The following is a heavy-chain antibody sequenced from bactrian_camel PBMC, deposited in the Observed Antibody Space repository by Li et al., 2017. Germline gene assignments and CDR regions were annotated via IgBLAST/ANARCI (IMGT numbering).Heavy chain of an antibody. V-gene: IGHV3S6*01. CDR3: TTVVAGQGYASKY. CDR2: IYSDGTPT. Sequence: HVQLVESGGGLVQPGGSLRLSCAASGFTFSTFAMNWVRQAPGKGLEWVSNIYSDGTPTWYADSVKGRFTISRDNAKNTVYLQMNSLKSEDTALYYCTTVVAGQGYASKYWGQGTQVTVS. CDR1: GFTFSTFA. D-gene: IGHD1*01. J-gene: IGHJ4*01.